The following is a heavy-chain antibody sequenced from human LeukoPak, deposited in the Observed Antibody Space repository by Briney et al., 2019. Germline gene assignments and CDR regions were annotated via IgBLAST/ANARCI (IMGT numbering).Heavy chain of an antibody. V-gene: IGHV4-39*07. CDR3: ARAPDLLNLLWFGELSSYFDY. Sequence: SETLSLTCTVSGGSISSSTYYWGWIRQPPGKGLEWIGSIYYSGSTYYNASLKSRVTISVDTSKNQFSLKLSSVTAADTAVYYCARAPDLLNLLWFGELSSYFDYWGQGTLVTVSS. D-gene: IGHD3-10*01. J-gene: IGHJ4*02. CDR1: GGSISSSTYY. CDR2: IYYSGST.